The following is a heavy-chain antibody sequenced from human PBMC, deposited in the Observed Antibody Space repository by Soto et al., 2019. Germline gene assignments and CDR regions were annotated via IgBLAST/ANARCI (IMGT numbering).Heavy chain of an antibody. D-gene: IGHD1-26*01. CDR2: ISYDGSNK. V-gene: IGHV3-30-3*01. CDR3: ASDAYSGRYNGFYYYYCLGV. J-gene: IGHJ6*02. Sequence: GGSLRLSCAASGFTFSSYAIHWVRQAPGTGLEWVAVISYDGSNKYYADSVKGRFTISRDNSKNTLYLHMNSLRAEDTAVYYCASDAYSGRYNGFYYYYCLGVWGQVSRVAASS. CDR1: GFTFSSYA.